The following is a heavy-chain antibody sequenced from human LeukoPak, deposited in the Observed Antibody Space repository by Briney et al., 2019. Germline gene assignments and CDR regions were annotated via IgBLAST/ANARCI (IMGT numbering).Heavy chain of an antibody. D-gene: IGHD1-26*01. J-gene: IGHJ3*02. CDR1: GFTFSSYS. Sequence: PGGSLRLSCAASGFTFSSYSMNWVRQAPGKGLEWVSSISSSSSYIYYADSVKGRFTISRDNAKNSLYLQMNSLRAEDTAVYYCARDNSRELHAFDIWGQGTMVTVSS. V-gene: IGHV3-21*01. CDR2: ISSSSSYI. CDR3: ARDNSRELHAFDI.